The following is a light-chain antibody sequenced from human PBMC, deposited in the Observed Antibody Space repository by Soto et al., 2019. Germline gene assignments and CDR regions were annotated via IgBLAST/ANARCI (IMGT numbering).Light chain of an antibody. CDR1: QKVSSN. J-gene: IGKJ1*01. V-gene: IGKV3-15*01. Sequence: EIVMTQTPATLSVSPGERATLSCRASQKVSSNFACYRQKPGRAPRLLIYGAYTMATGSTARFSGSGSGTECTLTISSLQSEDFAVYYCQQYKNWPPTTFGQGTKADIK. CDR3: QQYKNWPPTT. CDR2: GAY.